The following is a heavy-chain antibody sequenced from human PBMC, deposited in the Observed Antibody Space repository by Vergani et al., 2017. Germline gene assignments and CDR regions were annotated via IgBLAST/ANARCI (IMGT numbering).Heavy chain of an antibody. V-gene: IGHV1-46*02. CDR3: ARSIGYCTSGGCRPNYFDL. Sequence: QVQLVQSGAAVKKPGASAKVSFTASGYIFKNYYMHWLRLAPGQGFQWMGVVNFVTGAATSPQKVEGRITMTRDTSTATFYMDLSSLKYEDTAIYYCARSIGYCTSGGCRPNYFDLWGQGTLVTVSS. J-gene: IGHJ4*01. CDR2: VNFVTGAA. CDR1: GYIFKNYY. D-gene: IGHD2-8*01.